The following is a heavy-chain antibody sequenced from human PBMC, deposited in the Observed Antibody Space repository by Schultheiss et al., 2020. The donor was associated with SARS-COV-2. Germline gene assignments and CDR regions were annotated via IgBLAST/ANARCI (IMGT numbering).Heavy chain of an antibody. Sequence: SVKVSCKASGGTFSSYAISWVRQAPGQGLKWMGRIIPILGIANYAQKFQGRVTMTEDTSTDTAYMELSSLRAEDTAVYYCASALPHSVLFDYWGQGTLVTVSS. CDR1: GGTFSSYA. J-gene: IGHJ4*02. D-gene: IGHD6-13*01. V-gene: IGHV1-69*04. CDR3: ASALPHSVLFDY. CDR2: IIPILGIA.